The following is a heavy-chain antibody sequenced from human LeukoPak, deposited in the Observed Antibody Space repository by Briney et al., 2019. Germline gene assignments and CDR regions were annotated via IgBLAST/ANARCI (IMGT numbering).Heavy chain of an antibody. V-gene: IGHV4-4*09. D-gene: IGHD1-26*01. CDR2: IYTSGST. Sequence: SETLSLTCTVSGGSISSYYWSWIRQPPGKGLEWIGYIYTSGSTNYNPSLKSRVTISVDTSKNQFSLKLSSVTAADTAVYSCARHWELLEGDYYYYYMDVWGKGTTVTVSS. CDR1: GGSISSYY. J-gene: IGHJ6*03. CDR3: ARHWELLEGDYYYYYMDV.